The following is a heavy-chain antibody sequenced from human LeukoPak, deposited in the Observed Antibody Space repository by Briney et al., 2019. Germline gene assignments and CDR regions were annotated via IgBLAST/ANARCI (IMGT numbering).Heavy chain of an antibody. D-gene: IGHD6-19*01. CDR1: GFTFSKYC. V-gene: IGHV3-74*01. CDR3: ATKQWLAPPPDS. J-gene: IGHJ4*02. Sequence: GRSLRLSCAASGFTFSKYCMLWVRQAPGKGLERVSRIRTDGTDTTYADSVKGRFTVSRDNADNTMFLQMNSVRDEDTAVYYCATKQWLAPPPDSWGQGTPVTVSS. CDR2: IRTDGTDT.